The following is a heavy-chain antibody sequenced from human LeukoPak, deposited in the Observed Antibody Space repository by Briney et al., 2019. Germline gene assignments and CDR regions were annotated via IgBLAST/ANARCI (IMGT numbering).Heavy chain of an antibody. CDR2: IYHSGST. V-gene: IGHV4-30-2*01. D-gene: IGHD5-24*01. CDR3: ARVPRRDGYNWVPYYYYYGMDV. J-gene: IGHJ6*02. CDR1: GGSISSGGYS. Sequence: SQTLSLTCAVSGGSISSGGYSWSWIRQPPGKGLEWIGYIYHSGSTYYNPSLKSRVTISVDRSKNQFSLKLSSVTAADTAVYYCARVPRRDGYNWVPYYYYYGMDVWGQGTTVTVSS.